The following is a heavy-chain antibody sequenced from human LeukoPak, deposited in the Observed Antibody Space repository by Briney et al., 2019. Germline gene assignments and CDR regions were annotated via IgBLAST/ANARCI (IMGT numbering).Heavy chain of an antibody. V-gene: IGHV1-8*01. Sequence: ASVKVSCKASGYTFTSYDINWVRQATGQGLEWMGWMNPNSGNTGYAQKFQGRVTMTRNTSISTAYMELSSLRSEDTAVYYCVRGLGIVVAPAAPYYFDYWGQGTLVTVSS. CDR1: GYTFTSYD. CDR3: VRGLGIVVAPAAPYYFDY. D-gene: IGHD2-2*01. CDR2: MNPNSGNT. J-gene: IGHJ4*02.